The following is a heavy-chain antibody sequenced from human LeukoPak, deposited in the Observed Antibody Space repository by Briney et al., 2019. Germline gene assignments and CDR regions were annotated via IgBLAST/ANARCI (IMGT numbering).Heavy chain of an antibody. CDR1: AFTYDIHY. CDR2: ISGNGGDI. V-gene: IGHV3/OR16-9*01. D-gene: IGHD3-10*01. Sequence: SFTLYCTTPAFTYDIHYTSRIYQAPGTNPARISDISGNGGDIAYADSVKGRFTISRDNAKSFLYLQMNSLRVEDTAVYHCVRQAGRAGGQWGQGTLIAVSS. CDR3: VRQAGRAGGQ. J-gene: IGHJ4*02.